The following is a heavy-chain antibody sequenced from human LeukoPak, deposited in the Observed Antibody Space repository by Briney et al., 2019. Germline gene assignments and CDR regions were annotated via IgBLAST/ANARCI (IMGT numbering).Heavy chain of an antibody. CDR1: GGSISSSTYY. CDR3: ARGGPYCSGGSCLNDGFDI. CDR2: IYYSGIT. V-gene: IGHV4-39*07. J-gene: IGHJ3*02. D-gene: IGHD2-15*01. Sequence: MASETLSLTCTVSGGSISSSTYYRGWIRQPPGKGLEWIGNIYYSGITYYNPSLESRVTISVDTSKNQFSLKLTSVTAADTAVYYCARGGPYCSGGSCLNDGFDIWGQGTMVTVSS.